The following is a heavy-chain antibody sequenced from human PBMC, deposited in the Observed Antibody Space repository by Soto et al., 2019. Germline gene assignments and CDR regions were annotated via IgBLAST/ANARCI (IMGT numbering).Heavy chain of an antibody. D-gene: IGHD2-15*01. CDR2: IWYDGSNK. CDR1: GFTFSTYG. V-gene: IGHV3-33*01. Sequence: QVQLVESGGGVVQPGRSLRLSCAASGFTFSTYGMHWVRQAPGKGLEWVTIIWYDGSNKYYVDSVKGRFTISRDNSKYTLYLQMDSLRAEDTAVYYCARGGGGSYCSGGSCFFDSGGQGTLVTVSS. CDR3: ARGGGGSYCSGGSCFFDS. J-gene: IGHJ4*02.